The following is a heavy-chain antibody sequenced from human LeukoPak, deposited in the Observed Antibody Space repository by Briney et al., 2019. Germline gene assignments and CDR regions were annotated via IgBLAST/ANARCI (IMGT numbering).Heavy chain of an antibody. CDR3: ARGASRISWPGIDY. V-gene: IGHV3-53*01. CDR2: SYSASAT. D-gene: IGHD3-3*02. CDR1: GFTVSSNL. J-gene: IGHJ4*02. Sequence: GGSLRLSCAASGFTVSSNLMTWVRQSPGRGLEWLSSSYSASATYYADSVKGRFTNSRDHSNNSVSLQMTNLRVEDTAIYYCARGASRISWPGIDYWGQGTLVTVSS.